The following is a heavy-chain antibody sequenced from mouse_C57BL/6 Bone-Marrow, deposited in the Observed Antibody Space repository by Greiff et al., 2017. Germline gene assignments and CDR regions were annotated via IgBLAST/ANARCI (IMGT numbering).Heavy chain of an antibody. CDR1: GYTFTDYY. V-gene: IGHV1-26*01. D-gene: IGHD1-1*01. CDR3: ARDYYGSSWYFDY. CDR2: INPNNGGT. Sequence: EVQLLQSGPELVKPGASVKISCKASGYTFTDYYMNWVKQSHGKSLEWIGAINPNNGGTSYNQKLKGKATLTVDKSSSTAYMELRSLTSEDSAVYYCARDYYGSSWYFDYWGRGTSLTVSS. J-gene: IGHJ2*03.